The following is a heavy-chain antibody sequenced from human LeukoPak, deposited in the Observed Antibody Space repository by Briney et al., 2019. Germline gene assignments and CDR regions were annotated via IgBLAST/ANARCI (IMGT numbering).Heavy chain of an antibody. V-gene: IGHV3-30*18. CDR2: ISYDGSNK. CDR1: GFTFSSYG. J-gene: IGHJ4*02. Sequence: GGSLRLSCAASGFTFSSYGMHWVRQAPGKGLEWVAVISYDGSNKYYADSVKGRFTISRDNSKNTLYLQMNSLRAEDTAVYYCAKPRPRHYYDSSGYLQYWGQGTLVTVSS. D-gene: IGHD3-22*01. CDR3: AKPRPRHYYDSSGYLQY.